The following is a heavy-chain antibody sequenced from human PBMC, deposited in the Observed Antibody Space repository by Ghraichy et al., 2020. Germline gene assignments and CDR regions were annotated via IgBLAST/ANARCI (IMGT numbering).Heavy chain of an antibody. Sequence: ASVKVSCKASGYTFTGYYMHWVRQAPGQGLEWMGRINPNSGGTNYAQKFQGRVTMTRDTSISTAYMELSRLRSDDTAVYYCARGLYYYDSSGYFSDDAFDIWGQGTMVTVSS. D-gene: IGHD3-22*01. V-gene: IGHV1-2*06. J-gene: IGHJ3*02. CDR3: ARGLYYYDSSGYFSDDAFDI. CDR1: GYTFTGYY. CDR2: INPNSGGT.